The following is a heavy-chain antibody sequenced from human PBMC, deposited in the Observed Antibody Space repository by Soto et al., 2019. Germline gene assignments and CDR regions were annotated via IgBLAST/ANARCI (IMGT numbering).Heavy chain of an antibody. CDR3: AFLSLGFDP. CDR1: GFPFNPYW. D-gene: IGHD3-16*01. J-gene: IGHJ5*02. Sequence: GGSLTLSCAASGFPFNPYWMHWVRQAPGGGWVWVSRINAVGSGTTYADSVKGRFTVSRDNANNMLYLQMNSLRAEDTAVYYCAFLSLGFDPWGQGTLVTVSS. CDR2: INAVGSGT. V-gene: IGHV3-74*01.